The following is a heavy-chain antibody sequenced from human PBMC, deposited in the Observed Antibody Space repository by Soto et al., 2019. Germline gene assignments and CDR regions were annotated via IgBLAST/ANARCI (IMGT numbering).Heavy chain of an antibody. Sequence: QVQLVESGGGVVQPGRSLRLSCAASGFTFSNYGMHWVRQAPGKGLEWVAVISYDGSNNYYADSVKGRFTISRDNSKNPLYLQMTSLRAEDTAVYYCANRRVTRYYDYVWGSYRSIDYWGQGTLVTVSS. V-gene: IGHV3-30*18. CDR3: ANRRVTRYYDYVWGSYRSIDY. CDR1: GFTFSNYG. CDR2: ISYDGSNN. J-gene: IGHJ4*02. D-gene: IGHD3-16*02.